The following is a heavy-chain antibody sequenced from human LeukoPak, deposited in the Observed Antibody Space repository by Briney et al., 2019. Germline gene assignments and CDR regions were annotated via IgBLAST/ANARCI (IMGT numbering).Heavy chain of an antibody. CDR1: GDSIRSSGYY. V-gene: IGHV4-39*07. CDR2: FYYSETT. CDR3: ARGPYYFDF. Sequence: SETLSLTCAVSGDSIRSSGYYWGWIRQPPGKGLEWIGSFYYSETTYYNSSLKSRVTISVDTSKNQFSLKLSSVTAADTAVYYCARGPYYFDFWGQGTLATVSS. J-gene: IGHJ4*02.